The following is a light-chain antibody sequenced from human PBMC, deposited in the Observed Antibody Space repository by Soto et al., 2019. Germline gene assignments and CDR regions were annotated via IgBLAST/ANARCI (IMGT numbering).Light chain of an antibody. CDR1: QAVRTY. V-gene: IGKV1-39*01. Sequence: DIQMTQSPASLSASVGDRVTITCRASQAVRTYLNWYHQKPGKAPKLLIYAASTLHSGVPSRFSGSGSGTEFTLTISSLQPEDFATYYCKQSYSTPFTFGPGTKVDIK. CDR3: KQSYSTPFT. CDR2: AAS. J-gene: IGKJ3*01.